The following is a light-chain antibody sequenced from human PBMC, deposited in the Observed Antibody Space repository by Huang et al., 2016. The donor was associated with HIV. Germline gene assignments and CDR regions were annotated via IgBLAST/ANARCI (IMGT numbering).Light chain of an antibody. CDR1: QSVSSSY. CDR3: QQYGSSLIT. Sequence: EIVLTQSPGTLSLSPGERATLSCRASQSVSSSYLAWDQQKPGQAPRRLIYGASSRATGIPDRFSGSGSGTDFTLTISRLEPEDFAVYYCQQYGSSLITFGQGTRLEIK. CDR2: GAS. V-gene: IGKV3-20*01. J-gene: IGKJ5*01.